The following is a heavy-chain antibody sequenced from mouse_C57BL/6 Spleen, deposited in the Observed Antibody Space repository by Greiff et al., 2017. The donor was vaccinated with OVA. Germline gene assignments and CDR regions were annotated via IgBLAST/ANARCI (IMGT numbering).Heavy chain of an antibody. CDR1: GYAFSSSW. Sequence: QVQLQQSGPELVKPGASVKISCKASGYAFSSSWMNWVKQRPGKGLEWIGRIYPGDGDTNYNGKFKGKATLTADKSSSTAYMQLSSLTSEDSAVYFCAGYDNYAMDYWGQGTSVTVSS. CDR3: AGYDNYAMDY. V-gene: IGHV1-82*01. D-gene: IGHD2-12*01. CDR2: IYPGDGDT. J-gene: IGHJ4*01.